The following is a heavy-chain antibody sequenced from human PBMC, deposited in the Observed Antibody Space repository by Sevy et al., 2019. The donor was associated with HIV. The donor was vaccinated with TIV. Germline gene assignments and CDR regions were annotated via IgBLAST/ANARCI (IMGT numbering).Heavy chain of an antibody. Sequence: GGSLRLSCAASGFTFTYAWMSWVRQAPGKGLEWVGRIKSNADGGTTDYGAPVKGRFTISRDDSKNTLFLQMNSLKGEDTAVYYCATDPIIVLMVTDGMDVWGQGTTVTVSS. CDR3: ATDPIIVLMVTDGMDV. CDR2: IKSNADGGTT. D-gene: IGHD3-22*01. V-gene: IGHV3-15*01. CDR1: GFTFTYAW. J-gene: IGHJ6*02.